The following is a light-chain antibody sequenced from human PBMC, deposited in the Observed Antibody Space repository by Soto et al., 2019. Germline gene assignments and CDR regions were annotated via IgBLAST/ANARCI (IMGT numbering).Light chain of an antibody. J-gene: IGKJ5*01. Sequence: EIVLTQSPGTLSLSPGERVTLSCRASQSLSGNYLAWYQQKPGQAPKFLIYGASNRATDIPYRFSGGGSGTDFDLTINRLEPEDSAVYYCQQYGHSPITFGQGTRLEIK. V-gene: IGKV3-20*01. CDR3: QQYGHSPIT. CDR2: GAS. CDR1: QSLSGNY.